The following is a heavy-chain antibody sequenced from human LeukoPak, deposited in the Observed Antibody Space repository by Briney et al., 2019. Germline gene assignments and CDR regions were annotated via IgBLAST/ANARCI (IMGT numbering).Heavy chain of an antibody. CDR3: ARVHYYDSSGYYYNY. CDR1: GYTFTGYY. Sequence: ASVTVSCKASGYTFTGYYMHWVRQAPGQGLEWMGWINPNSGGTNYAQKFQGRVTMTRDTSISTAYMELSRLRSDDTAVYYCARVHYYDSSGYYYNYWGQGTLVTVSS. CDR2: INPNSGGT. D-gene: IGHD3-22*01. J-gene: IGHJ4*02. V-gene: IGHV1-2*02.